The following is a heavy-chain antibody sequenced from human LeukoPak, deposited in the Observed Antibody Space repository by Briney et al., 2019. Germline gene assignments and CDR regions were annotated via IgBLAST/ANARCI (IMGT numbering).Heavy chain of an antibody. D-gene: IGHD3-10*01. J-gene: IGHJ4*02. CDR1: GGSISSGDYY. CDR2: IYYSGST. Sequence: PSQTLSLTCTVSGGSISSGDYYWSWIRQPPGKGLEWIGYIYYSGSTYYNPSLKSRVTISVDTSKNQFSLKLSSVTAADTAVYYCARTLAVRGVILFDYWGQGTLVTVSS. V-gene: IGHV4-30-4*08. CDR3: ARTLAVRGVILFDY.